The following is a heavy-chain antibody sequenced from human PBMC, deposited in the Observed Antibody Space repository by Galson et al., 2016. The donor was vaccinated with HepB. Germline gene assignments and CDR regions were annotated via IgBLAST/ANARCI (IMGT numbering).Heavy chain of an antibody. V-gene: IGHV3-33*01. J-gene: IGHJ4*02. CDR2: IWFDGTYK. Sequence: SLRLSCAASGFHFSGYGMHWVRQAPGKGLEWVALIWFDGTYKYYADSVRGRFTISRDDSMNTVFLQMDSLRAEDTAVYYCARAGVSNWPDLDFWGQGALVTVSS. D-gene: IGHD6-13*01. CDR3: ARAGVSNWPDLDF. CDR1: GFHFSGYG.